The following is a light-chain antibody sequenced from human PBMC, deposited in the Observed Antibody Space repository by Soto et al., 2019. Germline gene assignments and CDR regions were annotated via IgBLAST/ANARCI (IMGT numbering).Light chain of an antibody. CDR2: EVS. CDR3: SSYTSTSTPCV. Sequence: QSALTQPASVSGSPGQSITISCTGTSSDVGGYNYVSWYQQHPGKAPKLMIYEVSHRPSGASNHFSGYKSGNTASLTISGLQAEDEADYYCSSYTSTSTPCVFGTGTKLTVL. J-gene: IGLJ1*01. V-gene: IGLV2-14*01. CDR1: SSDVGGYNY.